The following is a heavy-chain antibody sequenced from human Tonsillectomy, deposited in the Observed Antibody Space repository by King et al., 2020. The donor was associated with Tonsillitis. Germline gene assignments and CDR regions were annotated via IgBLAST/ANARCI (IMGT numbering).Heavy chain of an antibody. V-gene: IGHV3-49*05. J-gene: IGHJ2*01. CDR1: GVTFCVAS. D-gene: IGHD3-3*01. CDR3: TRGTGAYYDFWSGYYPGWYFDL. Sequence: VQLVECGGGLVKPGRSLRLSCTASGVTFCVASIRWFRPAPGEGLEWVGLLSSKDFGGTTEYDASCKGRFNISRDDAKSISYLQMNSLKTEEPAVYYCTRGTGAYYDFWSGYYPGWYFDLWGRGTLVTVSS. CDR2: LSSKDFGGTT.